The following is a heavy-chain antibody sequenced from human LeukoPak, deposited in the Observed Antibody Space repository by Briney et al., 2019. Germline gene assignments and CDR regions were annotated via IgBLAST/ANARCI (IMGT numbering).Heavy chain of an antibody. D-gene: IGHD6-13*01. CDR2: IYTSGST. Sequence: SETLSLTCTVSGGSISSYYWSWIRQPAGKGLEWIGRIYTSGSTNYNPSLKSRVTMPVDTSRNQFSLKVNSVTAADTAVYYCARVSSSWPYYYFDYWGQGTRVTASS. CDR3: ARVSSSWPYYYFDY. J-gene: IGHJ4*02. V-gene: IGHV4-4*07. CDR1: GGSISSYY.